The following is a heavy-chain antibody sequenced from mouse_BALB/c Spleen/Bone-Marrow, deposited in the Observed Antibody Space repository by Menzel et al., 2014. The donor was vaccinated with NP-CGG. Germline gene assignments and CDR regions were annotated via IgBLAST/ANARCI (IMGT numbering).Heavy chain of an antibody. V-gene: IGHV1S34*01. CDR2: ISCYNGAT. J-gene: IGHJ4*01. CDR1: GYSFTGYY. CDR3: VRRGNPIVYYAMDY. Sequence: LVKTGASVKISCKASGYSFTGYYMHWVKQSHGKSLEWIGYISCYNGATSYNQNFKGKATFTVDTSSSTAYMQFNSLTSEDSAVYYCVRRGNPIVYYAMDYWGQRTSTTVSS.